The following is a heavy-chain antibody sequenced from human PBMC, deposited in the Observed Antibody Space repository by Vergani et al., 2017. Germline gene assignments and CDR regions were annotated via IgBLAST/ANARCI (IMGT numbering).Heavy chain of an antibody. V-gene: IGHV4-39*07. CDR3: AKFGGVIVILGY. J-gene: IGHJ4*02. CDR1: GGSISSSSYY. Sequence: QLQLQESGPGLVKPSETLSLTCTVSGGSISSSSYYWGWIRQPPGNGLEWIGSIYYSGSTYYNPSLKSRVTISVDTSKNQFSLKLSSVTAADTAVYYCAKFGGVIVILGYWGQGTLVTVSS. D-gene: IGHD3-16*02. CDR2: IYYSGST.